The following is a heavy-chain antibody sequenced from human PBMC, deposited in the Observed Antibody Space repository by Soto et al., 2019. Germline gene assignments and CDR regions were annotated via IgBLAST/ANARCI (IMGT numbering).Heavy chain of an antibody. CDR1: GFPFTTYG. J-gene: IGHJ4*02. V-gene: IGHV3-30*03. D-gene: IGHD3-10*01. Sequence: QVQLVESGGGVGQPGRSLRLSCAASGFPFTTYGMHWVREGPGKGLGWVAVISYDGSKKYYADSVKGRFTISRDNSKNTMYLQMNSLRPEDTALYYCVGGQYYFDYRGQGTLVTVSS. CDR3: VGGQYYFDY. CDR2: ISYDGSKK.